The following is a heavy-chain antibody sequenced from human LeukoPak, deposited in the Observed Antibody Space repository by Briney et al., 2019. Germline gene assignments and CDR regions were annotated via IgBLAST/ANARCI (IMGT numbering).Heavy chain of an antibody. CDR1: GYDFPSYY. J-gene: IGHJ3*01. CDR2: IFPGDSDT. CDR3: AKCRDYYDSSGFYTYDV. Sequence: RGESLKISCVTSGYDFPSYYIAWVRQMPGKGPEWMGVIFPGDSDTRYNPAFKGQVTMSVDTSVDTAYLQWSSLKASDAATYFCAKCRDYYDSSGFYTYDVWGHGTRVIV. D-gene: IGHD3-22*01. V-gene: IGHV5-51*01.